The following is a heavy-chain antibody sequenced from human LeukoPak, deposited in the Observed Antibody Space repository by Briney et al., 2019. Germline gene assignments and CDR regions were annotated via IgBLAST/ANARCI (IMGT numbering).Heavy chain of an antibody. V-gene: IGHV4-59*08. CDR2: IYYIGST. Sequence: PSETLSLTCTVSGGSISSYYWSWVRQPPGKGLEWIGCIYYIGSTNYNPSLKSRVTISVDTSKNQFSLKLSSVTAADTAVYYCARHGGAHSFDQRGKGTLVTVSS. CDR3: ARHGGAHSFDQ. CDR1: GGSISSYY. J-gene: IGHJ4*02. D-gene: IGHD3-10*01.